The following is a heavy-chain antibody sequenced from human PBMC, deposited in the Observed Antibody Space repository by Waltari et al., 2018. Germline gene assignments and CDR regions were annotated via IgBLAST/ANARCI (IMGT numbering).Heavy chain of an antibody. D-gene: IGHD6-6*01. J-gene: IGHJ6*02. CDR2: INHSGST. Sequence: QVQLQQWGAGLLKPSETLSLTCAVYGGSFSGYYWSWIRQPPGKGLEWIGEINHSGSTNTAPALKSGVPIAVETAKDQFSLRLGSVTAADTAVYYCARTSSIAARHRYYYGMDVWGQGTTVTVSS. CDR1: GGSFSGYY. V-gene: IGHV4-34*01. CDR3: ARTSSIAARHRYYYGMDV.